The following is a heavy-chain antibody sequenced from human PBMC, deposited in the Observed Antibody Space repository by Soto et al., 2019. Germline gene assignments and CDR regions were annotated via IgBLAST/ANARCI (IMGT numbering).Heavy chain of an antibody. CDR3: AKDPTAMSVYYYGMDG. D-gene: IGHD5-18*01. CDR1: RFTFRNYV. J-gene: IGHJ6*02. Sequence: PGGSLRLSCAASRFTFRNYVMHWVRQAPGKGLEWVAVISYDGSKIYYADSVKGRFTISRDNSKNTLYLQMNSLRIEDTAVYYCAKDPTAMSVYYYGMDGWGQGTTVTVYS. CDR2: ISYDGSKI. V-gene: IGHV3-30*18.